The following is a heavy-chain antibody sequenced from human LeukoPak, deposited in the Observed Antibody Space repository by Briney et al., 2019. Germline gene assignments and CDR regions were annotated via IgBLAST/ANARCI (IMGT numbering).Heavy chain of an antibody. V-gene: IGHV3-30*04. CDR1: GFTFSSYA. CDR3: ASPSYGDYEHPYFDY. J-gene: IGHJ4*02. D-gene: IGHD4-17*01. CDR2: ISYDGSNK. Sequence: GGSLRLSCAASGFTFSSYAMHWVRQAPGKGLEWVAVISYDGSNKYYADSMKGRFTISRDNSKNTLYLQMNSLRAEDTAVYYCASPSYGDYEHPYFDYWGQGTLVTVSS.